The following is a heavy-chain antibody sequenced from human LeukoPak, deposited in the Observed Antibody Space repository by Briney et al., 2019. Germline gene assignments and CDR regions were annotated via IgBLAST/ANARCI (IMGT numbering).Heavy chain of an antibody. D-gene: IGHD3-10*01. Sequence: PSETLSLTCAVYGGSFSGYYWSWIRQPPGKGLEWIGEIGHSGSTNYNPSLKSRVTISVDTSKNQFSLKLSSVTAADTALYYCARAKYYYGSGNYLPYYYYYGMDVWGQGTTVTVSS. CDR2: IGHSGST. CDR3: ARAKYYYGSGNYLPYYYYYGMDV. CDR1: GGSFSGYY. V-gene: IGHV4-34*01. J-gene: IGHJ6*02.